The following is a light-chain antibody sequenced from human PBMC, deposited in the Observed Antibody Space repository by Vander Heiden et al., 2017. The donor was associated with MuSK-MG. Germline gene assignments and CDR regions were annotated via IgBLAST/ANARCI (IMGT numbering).Light chain of an antibody. CDR2: DVS. Sequence: QSALTQPRSVSGSPGQSVTISCTGTSSDVGGYNYVSWYEQHPGKAPKLMIYDVSKRPSGVPDRFSGSKSGNTASLTISGLQAEDEADYYCCSDAGSDIVVFGGGTKLTVL. CDR3: CSDAGSDIVV. CDR1: SSDVGGYNY. V-gene: IGLV2-11*01. J-gene: IGLJ2*01.